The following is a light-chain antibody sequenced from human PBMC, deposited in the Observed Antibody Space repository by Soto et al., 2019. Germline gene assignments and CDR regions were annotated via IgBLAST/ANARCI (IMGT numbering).Light chain of an antibody. J-gene: IGKJ1*01. Sequence: DIQMTQSPSTLSASVGDRVTSTCRASQSISSWLAWYQQKPGKAPKLLIYKASTLKSGVPSGFSGSGSGTEFTLTISSLQPDDFATYYCQHYNSYSEAFGQGTKVDI. CDR3: QHYNSYSEA. CDR1: QSISSW. V-gene: IGKV1-5*03. CDR2: KAS.